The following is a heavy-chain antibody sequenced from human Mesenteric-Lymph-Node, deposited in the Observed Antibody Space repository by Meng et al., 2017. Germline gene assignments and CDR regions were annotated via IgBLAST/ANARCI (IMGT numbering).Heavy chain of an antibody. V-gene: IGHV1-8*03. CDR2: MNPNSGNT. D-gene: IGHD3-10*01. CDR3: ARGRSPNYYYGSGSYYKGGMDV. CDR1: GYTFTSYD. J-gene: IGHJ6*02. Sequence: ASVKVSCKASGYTFTSYDINWVRQATGQGREGRGWMNPNSGNTGYAQKFQGRVTITRNNSISTAYMELSSLRSEDTAVYYCARGRSPNYYYGSGSYYKGGMDVWGQGTTVTVSS.